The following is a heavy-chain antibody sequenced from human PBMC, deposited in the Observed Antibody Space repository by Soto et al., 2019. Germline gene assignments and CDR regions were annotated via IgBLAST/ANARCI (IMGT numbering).Heavy chain of an antibody. V-gene: IGHV3-30-3*01. CDR2: ISYDGSNK. CDR3: AESSSTSAFDI. D-gene: IGHD2-2*01. CDR1: GLTFISYA. J-gene: IGHJ3*02. Sequence: GGALRLSCAASGLTFISYAMHWVLQAPGKGLEWVAVISYDGSNKYYADSVKGRFTISRDNSKNTLYLQMNSLRAEDTAVYYCAESSSTSAFDIWGQGTMVTVSS.